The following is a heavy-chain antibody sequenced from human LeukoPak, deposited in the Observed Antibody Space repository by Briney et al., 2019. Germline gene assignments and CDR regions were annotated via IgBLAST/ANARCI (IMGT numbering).Heavy chain of an antibody. CDR1: GGTFSSYA. V-gene: IGHV1-69*04. D-gene: IGHD3-3*01. Sequence: SVNVSCKASGGTFSSYAISWVRQAPGQGLEWMGRIIPILGIANYAQNFQGSVTITADNSTSTAYMELSSLRSEDTAVYYCASQYYDFWGGRYYYYGMDVWGQGTTVTVSS. CDR3: ASQYYDFWGGRYYYYGMDV. J-gene: IGHJ6*02. CDR2: IIPILGIA.